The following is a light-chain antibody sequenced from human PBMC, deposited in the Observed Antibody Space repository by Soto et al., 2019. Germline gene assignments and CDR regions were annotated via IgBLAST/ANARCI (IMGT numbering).Light chain of an antibody. Sequence: DVVMTQSPLSLPVTLRQPSSISCISNQILVHSDGIAYFSWFQQRPGRSPRRLIYKVSNRDSGVPARFSGSGSGTDFALKISRVEAEDVGVYYCMQGTHWPITFGQGTRPEVK. V-gene: IGKV2-30*02. CDR2: KVS. CDR1: QILVHSDGIAY. J-gene: IGKJ5*01. CDR3: MQGTHWPIT.